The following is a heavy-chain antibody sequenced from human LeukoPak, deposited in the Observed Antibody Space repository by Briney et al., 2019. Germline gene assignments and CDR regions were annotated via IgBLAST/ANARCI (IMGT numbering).Heavy chain of an antibody. J-gene: IGHJ4*02. CDR3: ARVRRSSGWYLNDY. V-gene: IGHV3-21*01. CDR1: GFTFSSYS. Sequence: GGSLRLSCAASGFTFSSYSMNWVRQAPGKGLEWVSSISSSSSYIYYADSEKGRFTISRDNAKNSLYLQMNSLRAEDTAVYYCARVRRSSGWYLNDYRGQGTLVTVSS. CDR2: ISSSSSYI. D-gene: IGHD6-19*01.